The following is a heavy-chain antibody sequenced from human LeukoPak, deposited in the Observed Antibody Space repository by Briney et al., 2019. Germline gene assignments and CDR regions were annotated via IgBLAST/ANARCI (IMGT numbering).Heavy chain of an antibody. V-gene: IGHV4-39*01. CDR2: IYYSEST. Sequence: SETLSLTCTVSGGSISSSRYYWGWLRHPPGKGLEWIGNIYYSESTYYNPSLKSRVTISVDTSKNQFSLKLSSVTAADTAVYYCAKQRRDGYNYFDYWGQGTLVTVSS. CDR3: AKQRRDGYNYFDY. J-gene: IGHJ4*02. D-gene: IGHD5-24*01. CDR1: GGSISSSRYY.